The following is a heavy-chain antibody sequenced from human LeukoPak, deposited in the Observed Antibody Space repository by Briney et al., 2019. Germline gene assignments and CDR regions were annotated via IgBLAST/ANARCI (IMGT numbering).Heavy chain of an antibody. CDR3: ARKGVRLLSSGYYSYFDY. V-gene: IGHV3-21*01. D-gene: IGHD3-22*01. CDR1: EFTFCRYT. CDR2: ISSSSRYI. J-gene: IGHJ4*02. Sequence: PGGSLRLSRAASEFTFCRYTMNSVCQAPGKGLEWVSSISSSSRYISYAVSVKGRFTISRDNAKNSLFLQMNSQRAEDTAVYYCARKGVRLLSSGYYSYFDYWGQGTLVTVSS.